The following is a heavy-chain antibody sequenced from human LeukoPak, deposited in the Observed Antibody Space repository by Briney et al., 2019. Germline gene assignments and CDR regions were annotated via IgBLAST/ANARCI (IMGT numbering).Heavy chain of an antibody. V-gene: IGHV4-59*08. CDR3: ARRGGVEYSSGWYFDY. J-gene: IGHJ4*02. D-gene: IGHD6-19*01. CDR2: IYYSGST. Sequence: SETLSLTCTVSGGSISSYYWNWIRQPLGKGLEWIGYIYYSGSTNYNPSLKSRVTISVDTTKNQFSLKLSSVTAADTAMYYCARRGGVEYSSGWYFDYWGQGTLVTVSS. CDR1: GGSISSYY.